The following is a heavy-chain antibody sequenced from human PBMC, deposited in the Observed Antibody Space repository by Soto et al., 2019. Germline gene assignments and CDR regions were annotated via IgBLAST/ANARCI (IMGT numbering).Heavy chain of an antibody. CDR3: ARQIYDSDTGPNFQYYFDS. CDR2: IDPSDSQT. CDR1: GYSFAVYW. D-gene: IGHD3-22*01. Sequence: ESLKISGKGSGYSFAVYWITCVLQKPGKCREWMGRIDPSDSQTYYSPSFRGHVTISVTKSITTVFLQWSSLRASDTAMYYCARQIYDSDTGPNFQYYFDSWGQGTPVTVSS. V-gene: IGHV5-10-1*01. J-gene: IGHJ4*02.